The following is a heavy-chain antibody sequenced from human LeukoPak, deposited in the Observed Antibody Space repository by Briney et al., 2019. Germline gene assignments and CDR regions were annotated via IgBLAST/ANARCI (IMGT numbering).Heavy chain of an antibody. J-gene: IGHJ4*02. CDR3: ARDGDYGDFFDY. D-gene: IGHD4-17*01. CDR1: GGSISSYY. CDR2: IYYSGST. Sequence: SETLSLTCTVSGGSISSYYWSWIRQPPGKGLEWIGYIYYSGSTYYNPSLKSRVTISVDTPKNQFSLKLSSVTAADTAVYYCARDGDYGDFFDYWGQGTLVTVSS. V-gene: IGHV4-59*04.